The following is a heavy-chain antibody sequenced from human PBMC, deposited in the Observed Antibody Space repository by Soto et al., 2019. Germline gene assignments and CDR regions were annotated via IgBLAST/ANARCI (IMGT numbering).Heavy chain of an antibody. J-gene: IGHJ4*02. V-gene: IGHV4-30-2*01. D-gene: IGHD3-10*01. CDR1: GASLSSGGYS. CDR2: VYYGGTA. CDR3: PSANPQLRGVFHF. Sequence: SETLSLTCSVSGASLSSGGYSWSWFRRPPGKALEWIAYVYYGGTASYNPSLKSRVTISVDSSKNQFSLTVKSVTAAYTAAYLCPSANPQLRGVFHFCGRVTHITVST.